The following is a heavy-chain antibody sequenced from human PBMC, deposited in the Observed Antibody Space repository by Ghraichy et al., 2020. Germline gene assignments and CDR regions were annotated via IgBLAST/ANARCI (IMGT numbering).Heavy chain of an antibody. V-gene: IGHV3-30*18. Sequence: GGSLRLSCAASGFTFSSYGMHWVRQAPGKGLEWVAVISYDGSNKYYADSVKGRFTISRDNSKNTLYLQMNSLRAEDTAVYYCAKDQAYLGYSSSPFLAYWGQGTLVTVSS. D-gene: IGHD6-13*01. J-gene: IGHJ4*02. CDR3: AKDQAYLGYSSSPFLAY. CDR2: ISYDGSNK. CDR1: GFTFSSYG.